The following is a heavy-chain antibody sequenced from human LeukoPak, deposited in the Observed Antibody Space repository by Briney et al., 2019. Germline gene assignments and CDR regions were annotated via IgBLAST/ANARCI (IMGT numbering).Heavy chain of an antibody. CDR1: GFTFSNAW. CDR2: IYSSGTT. CDR3: ARESDLSRYDRTDY. J-gene: IGHJ4*02. Sequence: GSLRLSCAASGFTFSNAWMSWVRQAPGKGLEWVGRIYSSGTTTYNPSLKSRVSISADTSKNQYSLRLTSVTVADTAVYFCARESDLSRYDRTDYWGRGTLVTVSS. V-gene: IGHV4-4*08. D-gene: IGHD3-9*01.